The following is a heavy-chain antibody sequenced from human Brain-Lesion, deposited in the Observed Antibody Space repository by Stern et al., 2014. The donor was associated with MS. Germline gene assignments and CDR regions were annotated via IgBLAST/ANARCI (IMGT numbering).Heavy chain of an antibody. Sequence: VQLVESGAEVTKPGASVKVSCKASGYTFIRYAMQWVRQAPGQRLEWMGRINGVDDKTKYSHKFQGRVTITRDTSANTVYMELSSLRSEDTAVYYCARDDHRDSSGHYAPFDYWGQGTRVTVSS. CDR1: GYTFIRYA. CDR2: INGVDDKT. D-gene: IGHD3-22*01. CDR3: ARDDHRDSSGHYAPFDY. J-gene: IGHJ4*02. V-gene: IGHV1-3*01.